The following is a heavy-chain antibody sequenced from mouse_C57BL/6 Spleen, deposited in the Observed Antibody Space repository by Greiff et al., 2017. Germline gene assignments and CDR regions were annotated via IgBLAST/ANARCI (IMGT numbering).Heavy chain of an antibody. CDR1: GYASTSYW. V-gene: IGHV1-80*01. CDR3: ARRGEYSNFDD. J-gene: IGHJ2*01. Sequence: QVQLQQPGAELVKPGASVTIPSKPSGYASTSYWMHWVKQRPGTGLEWIGKINPGDGDTNSNGQFKGKATLTADKSSSTAYMQLSSLTSEDSAVYFCARRGEYSNFDDWGQDTTLTVSS. CDR2: INPGDGDT. D-gene: IGHD2-5*01.